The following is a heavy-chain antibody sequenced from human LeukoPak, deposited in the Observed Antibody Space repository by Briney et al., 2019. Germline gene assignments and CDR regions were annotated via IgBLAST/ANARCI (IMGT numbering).Heavy chain of an antibody. J-gene: IGHJ5*02. V-gene: IGHV4-59*01. CDR1: GGSISPYY. CDR2: IYYSGST. Sequence: SETLSLTCTVSGGSISPYYWSWIRQIPGKGLEWIGYIYYSGSTNYNPSLKSRVTISVDASKNQFPLKLTSVTAADTAVYYCARGPPGGQFDPWGQGTLVTVSS. CDR3: ARGPPGGQFDP. D-gene: IGHD3-10*01.